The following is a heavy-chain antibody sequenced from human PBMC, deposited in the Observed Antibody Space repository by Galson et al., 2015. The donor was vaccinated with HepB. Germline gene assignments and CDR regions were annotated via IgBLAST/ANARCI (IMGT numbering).Heavy chain of an antibody. J-gene: IGHJ6*02. V-gene: IGHV3-30*18. CDR2: ISYDGSNK. CDR3: AKVRDSSSWFPYYYYGMDV. Sequence: SLRLSCAASGFTFSSYGMHWVRQAPGKGLEWVAVISYDGSNKYYADSVKGRFTISRDNSKNTLYLQMNSLRAEDTAVYYCAKVRDSSSWFPYYYYGMDVWGQGTTVTVSS. D-gene: IGHD6-13*01. CDR1: GFTFSSYG.